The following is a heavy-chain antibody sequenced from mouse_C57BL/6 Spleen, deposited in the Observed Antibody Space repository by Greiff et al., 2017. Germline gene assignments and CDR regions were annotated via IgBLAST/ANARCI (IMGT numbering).Heavy chain of an antibody. J-gene: IGHJ2*01. D-gene: IGHD1-1*01. CDR1: GYTFTSYW. CDR3: ARREIDYGSSDY. Sequence: QVQLQQPGAELVRPGSSVKLSCKASGYTFTSYWMDWVKQRPGQGLEWIGNIYPSDSETHYNQKFKDKATLTVDKSSSTAYMQLSSLTSEDSAVYYCARREIDYGSSDYWGQGTTLTVSS. V-gene: IGHV1-61*01. CDR2: IYPSDSET.